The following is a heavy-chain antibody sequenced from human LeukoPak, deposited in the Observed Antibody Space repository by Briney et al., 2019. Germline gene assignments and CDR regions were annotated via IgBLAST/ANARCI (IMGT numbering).Heavy chain of an antibody. D-gene: IGHD3-16*02. V-gene: IGHV3-20*04. J-gene: IGHJ6*03. CDR1: GFTFDDYG. CDR2: INWNGGST. Sequence: GGSLRLSCAASGFTFDDYGMSWVRQAPGKGLEWVSGINWNGGSTGYADSVKGRFTISRDNAKNSLYLQMNSLRAEDAALYYCARDMITFGGVIVHRYYYYYMDVWGKGTTVTVSS. CDR3: ARDMITFGGVIVHRYYYYYMDV.